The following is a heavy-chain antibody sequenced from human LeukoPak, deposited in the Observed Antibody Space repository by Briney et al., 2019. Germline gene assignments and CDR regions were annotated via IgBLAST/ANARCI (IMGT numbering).Heavy chain of an antibody. CDR1: GGSFSDYY. CDR3: ARARYQLL. V-gene: IGHV4-34*01. J-gene: IGHJ4*02. D-gene: IGHD2-2*01. Sequence: SETLSLTCAVYGGSFSDYYWSWIRQPPGKGLEWIGEINHRGGTNYDPSLKSRVTISGDVSTHQFSLALKSVTAADTAVYYCARARYQLLWGQGTLVTVSS. CDR2: INHRGGT.